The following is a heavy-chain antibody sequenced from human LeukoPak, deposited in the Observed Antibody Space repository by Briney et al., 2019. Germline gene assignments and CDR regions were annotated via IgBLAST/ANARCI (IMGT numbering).Heavy chain of an antibody. CDR1: GYTFTSYG. Sequence: GASVKVSCKASGYTFTSYGISWVRQAPGQGLEWMGWISAYNGNTNYAQKLRGRVTMTTDTSTSTAYMELRSLRSDDTAVYYCARAVQYDFWSGYFVPYYYYYYMDVWGKGTTVTVSS. CDR2: ISAYNGNT. J-gene: IGHJ6*03. D-gene: IGHD3-3*01. V-gene: IGHV1-18*01. CDR3: ARAVQYDFWSGYFVPYYYYYYMDV.